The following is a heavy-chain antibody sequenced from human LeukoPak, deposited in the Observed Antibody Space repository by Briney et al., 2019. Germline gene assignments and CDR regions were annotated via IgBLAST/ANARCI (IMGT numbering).Heavy chain of an antibody. CDR2: ISGSGGGT. J-gene: IGHJ4*02. D-gene: IGHD2-2*01. CDR1: EFSFPNYA. CDR3: ARDRPQYCSSVNCYVFDC. V-gene: IGHV3-23*01. Sequence: GGSLRLSCVGSEFSFPNYAMSWVRQAPGRGLEWVSSISGSGGGTYYADSAKGRFTISRDNSKNTLYLQMNSLRAEDTALYYCARDRPQYCSSVNCYVFDCWGQGTLVTVSS.